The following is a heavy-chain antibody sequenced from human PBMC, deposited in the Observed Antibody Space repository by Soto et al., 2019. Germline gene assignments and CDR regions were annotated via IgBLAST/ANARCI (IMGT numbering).Heavy chain of an antibody. CDR2: ISASGGST. D-gene: IGHD3-16*01. J-gene: IGHJ4*02. V-gene: IGHV3-23*01. Sequence: GGSLRLSCAASGFTFSSYAMIWVRQAPGKGLEWVAGISASGGSTYYADSVKGRFTISRDNSKNTLYLQMNSLRAEDTAVYYCAKDWVPPAYWGQGTLVTVSS. CDR3: AKDWVPPAY. CDR1: GFTFSSYA.